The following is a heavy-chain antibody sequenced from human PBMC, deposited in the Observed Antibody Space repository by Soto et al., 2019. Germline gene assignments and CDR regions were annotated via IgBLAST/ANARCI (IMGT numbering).Heavy chain of an antibody. CDR1: GFIFSKYG. CDR2: ISYDGSNK. Sequence: QVQLVESGGGVVQPGWSLRLSCGASGFIFSKYGMHWVRQAPGKGLEWVAVISYDGSNKYYAESVKRRFIISRDKAENTLYLQMNRGRAEDTALYYCAKDLGSGKPYYYYAMDVWGQGTTVTVSS. V-gene: IGHV3-30*18. J-gene: IGHJ6*02. CDR3: AKDLGSGKPYYYYAMDV. D-gene: IGHD3-10*01.